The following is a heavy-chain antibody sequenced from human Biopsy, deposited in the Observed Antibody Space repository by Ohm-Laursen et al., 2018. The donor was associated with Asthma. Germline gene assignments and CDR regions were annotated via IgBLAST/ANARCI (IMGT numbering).Heavy chain of an antibody. CDR1: GDSMSKYY. CDR2: AYYTGKT. Sequence: SETLSLTCSVSGDSMSKYYWSWIRQPPGRGLEWIGFAYYTGKTRYEPSLKSRVTISLDKSKNQFSLNLFSVTAADTAVYYCATASPFSIVYWGQGTLVTVSS. V-gene: IGHV4-59*12. D-gene: IGHD3-16*02. CDR3: ATASPFSIVY. J-gene: IGHJ4*02.